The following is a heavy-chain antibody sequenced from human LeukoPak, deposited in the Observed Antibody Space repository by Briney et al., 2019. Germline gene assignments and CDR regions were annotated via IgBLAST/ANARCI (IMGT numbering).Heavy chain of an antibody. CDR3: ARDPTVVTPRDGFDY. V-gene: IGHV1-69*13. J-gene: IGHJ4*02. Sequence: SVKVSCKASGGTFSSYAISWVRQAPGQGLEWMGGIIPIFGTANYAQKFQGRVTITADESTSTAYMELSSLRSEDTAVYYCARDPTVVTPRDGFDYWGRGTLVTVSS. CDR2: IIPIFGTA. D-gene: IGHD4-23*01. CDR1: GGTFSSYA.